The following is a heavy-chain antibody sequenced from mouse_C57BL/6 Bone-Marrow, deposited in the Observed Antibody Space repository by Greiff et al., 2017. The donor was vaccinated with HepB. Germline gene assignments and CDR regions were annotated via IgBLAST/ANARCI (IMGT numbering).Heavy chain of an antibody. V-gene: IGHV1-19*01. J-gene: IGHJ4*01. D-gene: IGHD2-3*01. CDR1: GYTFTDYY. CDR3: ASRGFDGYFAMDY. CDR2: INPYNGGT. Sequence: EVMLQQSGPVLVKPGASVKMSCKASGYTFTDYYMNWVKQSHGKSLEWIGVINPYNGGTSYNQKFKGKATLTVDKSSSTAYMELNSLTSEDSAVYYCASRGFDGYFAMDYWGQGTSVTVSS.